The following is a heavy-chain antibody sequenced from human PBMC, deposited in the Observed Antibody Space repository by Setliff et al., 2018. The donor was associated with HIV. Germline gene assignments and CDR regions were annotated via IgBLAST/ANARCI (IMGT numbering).Heavy chain of an antibody. J-gene: IGHJ6*02. CDR3: AREDYYYYGMDV. CDR2: IYYSGST. V-gene: IGHV4-59*12. CDR1: GGSISSYY. Sequence: PSETLSLTCTASGGSISSYYWSWIRQPPGKGLEWIGYIYYSGSTNYNPSLKSRVTISVDTSKNQFSLKLSSVTAADTAVYYCAREDYYYYGMDVWGQGTTVTVSS.